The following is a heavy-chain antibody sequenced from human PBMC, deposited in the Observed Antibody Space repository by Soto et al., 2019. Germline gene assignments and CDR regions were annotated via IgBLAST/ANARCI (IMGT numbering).Heavy chain of an antibody. D-gene: IGHD1-7*01. CDR2: ISYDGSNK. CDR1: GFTFSSYG. V-gene: IGHV3-30*18. CDR3: AKEQGLELRRGDFDY. J-gene: IGHJ4*02. Sequence: QVQLVESGGGVVQPGRSLRLSCAASGFTFSSYGMHWVRQAPGKGLEWVAVISYDGSNKYYADSVKGRFTISRDNSKNTLYLQMHSLRAEDTAVYYCAKEQGLELRRGDFDYWGQGTLVTVSS.